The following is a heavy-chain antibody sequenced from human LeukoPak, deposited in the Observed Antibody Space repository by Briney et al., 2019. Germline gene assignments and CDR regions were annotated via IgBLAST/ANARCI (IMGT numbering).Heavy chain of an antibody. CDR1: GFTVITSY. J-gene: IGHJ4*02. CDR2: IFRDGTT. CDR3: TKTGGPWD. Sequence: PGGSLRLSCAASGFTVITSYMSWVRQVPGKGLEWVSVIFRDGTTYYADSVKGRFTISRDNSKNTLYLQMNTLRAEDTAMYYCTKTGGPWDWGQGTLVTVSS. V-gene: IGHV3-66*01. D-gene: IGHD7-27*01.